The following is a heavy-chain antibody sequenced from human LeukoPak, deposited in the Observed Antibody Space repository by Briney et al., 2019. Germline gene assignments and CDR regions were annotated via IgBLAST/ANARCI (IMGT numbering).Heavy chain of an antibody. CDR2: TYSGGSS. V-gene: IGHV3-66*01. Sequence: GGSLRLSCVASGLTVNSSYISWVRQAPGKGLEWVSLTYSGGSSYYADSVKGRFTISRDIPKNTLYLQMNSLRAEDTAVYYCARTPDAFDIWGQGTLVTVSS. CDR1: GLTVNSSY. CDR3: ARTPDAFDI. J-gene: IGHJ3*02.